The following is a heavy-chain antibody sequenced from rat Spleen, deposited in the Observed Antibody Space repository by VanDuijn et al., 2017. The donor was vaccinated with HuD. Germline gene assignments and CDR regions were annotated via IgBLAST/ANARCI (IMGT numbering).Heavy chain of an antibody. CDR3: TRDHSYWGAYYPGGFAY. Sequence: QVQLKESGPGLVQPSQTLSLTCTVAGFSLTSYNVHWVRQPPGKGLEWMGVIWNTGGTQYNSALKSRLRISRDTSKSQVFLEMNSLQTEDTAIYFCTRDHSYWGAYYPGGFAYWGLGTLVTVSS. CDR1: GFSLTSYN. J-gene: IGHJ3*01. D-gene: IGHD1-1*01. CDR2: IWNTGGT. V-gene: IGHV2-41*01.